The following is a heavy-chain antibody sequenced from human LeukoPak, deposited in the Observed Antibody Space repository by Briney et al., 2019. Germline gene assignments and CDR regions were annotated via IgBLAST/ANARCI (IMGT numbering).Heavy chain of an antibody. CDR3: ARDEASNWNYGYFPH. Sequence: GGSLRLSCAASGFTFSDYYMSWIRQAPGKGLEWVSYISSSGSTIYYADSVKGRFTISRDNAKKSLYLQMNSLRAEDSAVYYCARDEASNWNYGYFPHWGQGTLVTVSA. J-gene: IGHJ1*01. CDR2: ISSSGSTI. CDR1: GFTFSDYY. V-gene: IGHV3-11*01. D-gene: IGHD1-7*01.